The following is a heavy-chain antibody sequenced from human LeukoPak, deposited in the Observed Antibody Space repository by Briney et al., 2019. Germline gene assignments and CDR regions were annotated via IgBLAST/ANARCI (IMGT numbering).Heavy chain of an antibody. V-gene: IGHV3-33*06. CDR1: GFTFSSYG. CDR2: IWYDGSNK. J-gene: IGHJ2*01. Sequence: AGGSLRLSCAASGFTFSSYGMHWVRQAPGKGLEWVAVIWYDGSNKYYADSVKGRFTISRDNSKNTLYPQMNSLRAEDTAVYYCAKHPTGVECWGRGTLVTVSS. CDR3: AKHPTGVEC. D-gene: IGHD3-10*01.